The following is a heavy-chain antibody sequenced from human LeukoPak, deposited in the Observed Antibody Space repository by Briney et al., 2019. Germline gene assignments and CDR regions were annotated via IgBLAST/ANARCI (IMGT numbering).Heavy chain of an antibody. D-gene: IGHD3-22*01. J-gene: IGHJ4*02. CDR3: ARGPYYYDSSGYYYFDY. V-gene: IGHV1-69*05. CDR2: IIPSFGTA. CDR1: GGTFSSYA. Sequence: EASVKVSCKASGGTFSSYAISWVRQAPGQGLEWMGGIIPSFGTANYAQKFQGRVTITTDESTSTAYMELSSLRSEDTAVYYCARGPYYYDSSGYYYFDYWGQGTLVTVSS.